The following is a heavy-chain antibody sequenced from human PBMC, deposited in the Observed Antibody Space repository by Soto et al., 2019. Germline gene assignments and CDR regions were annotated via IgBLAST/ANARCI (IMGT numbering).Heavy chain of an antibody. CDR2: IWYDGSNK. D-gene: IGHD4-17*01. J-gene: IGHJ4*02. CDR3: ARDIPRYGYFDY. CDR1: GFTFSSYG. Sequence: QVQLVESGGGVVQPGRSLRLSCAASGFTFSSYGMHWVRQAPGKGLEWVAVIWYDGSNKYYADSVKGRFTISRDNSKNTLYLQMNSLRAEDTAVYYCARDIPRYGYFDYWGQGTLVTVSS. V-gene: IGHV3-33*01.